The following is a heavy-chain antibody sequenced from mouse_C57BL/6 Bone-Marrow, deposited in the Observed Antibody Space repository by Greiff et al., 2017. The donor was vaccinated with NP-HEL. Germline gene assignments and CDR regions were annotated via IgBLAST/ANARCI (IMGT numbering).Heavy chain of an antibody. J-gene: IGHJ2*01. Sequence: QVQLQQPGAELVMPGASVKLSCKASGYTFTSYWMHWVKQRPGQGLEWIGDIDPFDSYTNYTPKFKGKSTLTVDKSSSAAYMQLSSLTSEEAAVYYCGREGDNTTNCEYWGQGTALTVSA. CDR2: IDPFDSYT. V-gene: IGHV1-69*01. CDR1: GYTFTSYW. D-gene: IGHD1-1*01. CDR3: GREGDNTTNCEY.